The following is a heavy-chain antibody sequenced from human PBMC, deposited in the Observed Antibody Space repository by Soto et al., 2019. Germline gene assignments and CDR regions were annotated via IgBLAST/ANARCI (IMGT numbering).Heavy chain of an antibody. Sequence: PSETLSLTCSVSGGSMSKFYWSLIRKTAGKGLECMWLVYATATSDYNPSLRSRIAMSVDISKKTFSLRLRAVTAADTGVYYCVRDGSKTLRDCFDPWGQGILVTVS. D-gene: IGHD4-17*01. CDR1: GGSMSKFY. J-gene: IGHJ5*02. CDR3: VRDGSKTLRDCFDP. CDR2: VYATATS. V-gene: IGHV4-4*07.